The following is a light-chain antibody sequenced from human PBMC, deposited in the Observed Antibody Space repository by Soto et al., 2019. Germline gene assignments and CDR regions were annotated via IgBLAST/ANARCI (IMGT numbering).Light chain of an antibody. V-gene: IGKV3-20*01. J-gene: IGKJ2*01. CDR1: QSVSSSY. Sequence: EIVLTQSPGTLSLSPGERATLSCRASQSVSSSYLAWYQQKTGQAPRPLIYGASSRATGIPDRFSGSGSGTDLSLTISRREPEEFSVYYCWQYGISPYTFGQGTKLEIK. CDR2: GAS. CDR3: WQYGISPYT.